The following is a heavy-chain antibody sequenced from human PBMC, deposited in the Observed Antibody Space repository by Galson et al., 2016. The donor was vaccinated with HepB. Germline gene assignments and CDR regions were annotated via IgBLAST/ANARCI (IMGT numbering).Heavy chain of an antibody. CDR1: GFTFSSYA. V-gene: IGHV3-23*01. D-gene: IGHD5-12*01. CDR2: IGGSGVSR. J-gene: IGHJ4*02. Sequence: CAASGFTFSSYAMSWVRQAPGKGLQWVSAIGGSGVSRYYADSVQGRFTISRDNSDNTLYLQVNSLRAEDTVVDYSARARGYSGYADIWGQGTLVTVSS. CDR3: ARARGYSGYADI.